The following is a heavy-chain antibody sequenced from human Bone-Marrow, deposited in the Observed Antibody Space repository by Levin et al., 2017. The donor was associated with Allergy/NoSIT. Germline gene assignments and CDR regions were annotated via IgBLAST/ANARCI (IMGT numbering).Heavy chain of an antibody. CDR1: GGYISSYY. Sequence: PSETLSLTCSVSGGYISSYYWSWIRQPPGKGLEWLAYIYHSGSTNYNPSLKSRVTISVDRSKKQFSLKLNSVTAADTAVYYCAGGVGTTHFQHWGQGTLVTVSS. CDR2: IYHSGST. CDR3: AGGVGTTHFQH. D-gene: IGHD3-16*01. V-gene: IGHV4-59*01. J-gene: IGHJ1*01.